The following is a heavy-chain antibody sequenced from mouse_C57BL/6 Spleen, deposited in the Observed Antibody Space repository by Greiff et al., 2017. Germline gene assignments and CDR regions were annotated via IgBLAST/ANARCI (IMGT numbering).Heavy chain of an antibody. V-gene: IGHV5-16*01. Sequence: EVKLVESEGGLVQPGSSMKLSCTASGFTFSDYYMAWVRQVPEKGLEWVANINYDGSSTYYLDSLKSRFIISRDNAKNILYLQMSSLKSEDTATYYCARTFYYSNYEGAMDYWGQGTSVTVSS. CDR3: ARTFYYSNYEGAMDY. CDR1: GFTFSDYY. D-gene: IGHD2-5*01. J-gene: IGHJ4*01. CDR2: INYDGSST.